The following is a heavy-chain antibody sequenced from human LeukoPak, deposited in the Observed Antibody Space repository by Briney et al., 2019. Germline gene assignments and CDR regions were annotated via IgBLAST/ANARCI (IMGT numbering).Heavy chain of an antibody. D-gene: IGHD1-1*01. CDR2: IYYSGST. V-gene: IGHV4-39*07. Sequence: SETLSLTRTVSGGSISSSSYYWGWIRQPPGKGLEWIGSIYYSGSTYYNPSLKSRVTISVDTSKNQFSLKLSSVTAADTAVYYCARDRNGGGRFDPWGQGTLVTVSS. CDR3: ARDRNGGGRFDP. J-gene: IGHJ5*02. CDR1: GGSISSSSYY.